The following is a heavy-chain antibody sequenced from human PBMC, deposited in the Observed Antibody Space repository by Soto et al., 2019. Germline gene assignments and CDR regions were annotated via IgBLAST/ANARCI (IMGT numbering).Heavy chain of an antibody. Sequence: GGSLRLSCAASGFTFSSYWMHWVRQAPGKGLVWVSRINSDGSSTSYADPVKGRYTISRDNAKNTLYLKMKSLRAEYTVVYYCARCRVGATLIRYFDLWGRGTLVTVSS. D-gene: IGHD1-26*01. CDR3: ARCRVGATLIRYFDL. CDR1: GFTFSSYW. CDR2: INSDGSST. J-gene: IGHJ2*01. V-gene: IGHV3-74*01.